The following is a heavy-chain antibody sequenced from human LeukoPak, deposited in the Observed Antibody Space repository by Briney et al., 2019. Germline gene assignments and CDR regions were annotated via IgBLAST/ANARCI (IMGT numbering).Heavy chain of an antibody. J-gene: IGHJ4*02. CDR3: ARATPWALDY. D-gene: IGHD2-15*01. CDR2: ISHSGST. Sequence: PSETLSLTCTVSGDSINTRPYWWTWVRQPPGKGLEWIGEISHSGSTKYNPSLRSRVTISADESTNQVSLTFSSVTAADTAVYFCARATPWALDYWGPGNLATVSS. CDR1: GDSINTRPYW. V-gene: IGHV4-4*02.